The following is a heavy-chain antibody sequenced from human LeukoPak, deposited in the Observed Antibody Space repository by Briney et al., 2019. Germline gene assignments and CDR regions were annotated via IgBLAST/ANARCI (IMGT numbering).Heavy chain of an antibody. D-gene: IGHD2-2*01. Sequence: SVKVSCKASGYTFTGYYMHWVRQAPGQEVEWLAWINPNSGGTYYAQNFHDRITMTRETSISTAYMELSRLRSDDTAIYYCARANALYCSSTSCLFDYWGQGTLVTVSS. CDR2: INPNSGGT. CDR1: GYTFTGYY. CDR3: ARANALYCSSTSCLFDY. V-gene: IGHV1-2*02. J-gene: IGHJ4*02.